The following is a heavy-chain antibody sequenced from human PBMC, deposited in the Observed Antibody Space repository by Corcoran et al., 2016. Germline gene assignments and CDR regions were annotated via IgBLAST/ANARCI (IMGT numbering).Heavy chain of an antibody. Sequence: QVQLVQSGAEVKKPGASVKVSCKASGYTFTSYYMHWVRQAPGQGLEWMGIINPSGGSTSYEQQFQGRVTMTRDTSTGTVYMELRSLRSEDTAVYYCARGQLLLQFGYFDYWGQGTLVTVSS. J-gene: IGHJ4*02. CDR2: INPSGGST. CDR3: ARGQLLLQFGYFDY. V-gene: IGHV1-46*01. CDR1: GYTFTSYY. D-gene: IGHD2-15*01.